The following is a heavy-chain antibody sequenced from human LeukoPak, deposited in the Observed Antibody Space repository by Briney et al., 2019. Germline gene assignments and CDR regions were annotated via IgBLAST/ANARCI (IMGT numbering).Heavy chain of an antibody. D-gene: IGHD3-22*01. V-gene: IGHV4-34*01. CDR3: ARVHLYYYDSSGYVDY. Sequence: PSETLSLTCAVYGGSFSGYYWSWIRQPPGKGLEWIGEINHSGSTNYNPSLKSRVTISVDTSKNQFSLKLSSVTAADTAVYYCARVHLYYYDSSGYVDYWGQGTLVTVSS. CDR1: GGSFSGYY. CDR2: INHSGST. J-gene: IGHJ4*02.